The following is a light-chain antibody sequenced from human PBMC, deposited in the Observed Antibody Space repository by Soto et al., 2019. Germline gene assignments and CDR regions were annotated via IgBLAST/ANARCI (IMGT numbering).Light chain of an antibody. CDR3: ASFTSISTYV. J-gene: IGLJ1*01. CDR2: DVT. Sequence: QSVLTQPASVSGSPGQSITISCGGTGADIGGYNFVSWYQHHPGKAPKLIIYDVTHRPSGVSERFSGSKSGFTASLTISGLQPEDESHYYCASFTSISTYVFGTGTKLTVL. CDR1: GADIGGYNF. V-gene: IGLV2-14*01.